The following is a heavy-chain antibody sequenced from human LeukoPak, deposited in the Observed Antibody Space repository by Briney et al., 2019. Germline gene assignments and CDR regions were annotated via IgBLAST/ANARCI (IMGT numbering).Heavy chain of an antibody. CDR3: AREARDSRHLDL. J-gene: IGHJ5*02. D-gene: IGHD3-22*01. V-gene: IGHV4-4*07. Sequence: SETLSLTCNVSGGSISSYYWTWTRQPAGKGLEWIGRISASGSTNYNPSLKSRVTVSVDTSNNHLSLNLSSVTAADTAVYWCAREARDSRHLDLWGQGTLVTVSS. CDR1: GGSISSYY. CDR2: ISASGST.